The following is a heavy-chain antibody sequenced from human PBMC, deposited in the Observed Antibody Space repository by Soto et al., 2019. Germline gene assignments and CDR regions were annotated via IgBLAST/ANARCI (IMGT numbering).Heavy chain of an antibody. CDR3: ALRSMAVVPEY. Sequence: SETLSPTWAVSGDSPRTCECMWIRHPPGKGLESIGYLYYGRSANYNPSLKSRVTLSVDTSTNQCSLTLSSMTAADTAVYYCALRSMAVVPEYWGQGTLVT. D-gene: IGHD3-22*01. CDR1: GDSPRTCE. CDR2: LYYGRSA. V-gene: IGHV4-59*01. J-gene: IGHJ4*02.